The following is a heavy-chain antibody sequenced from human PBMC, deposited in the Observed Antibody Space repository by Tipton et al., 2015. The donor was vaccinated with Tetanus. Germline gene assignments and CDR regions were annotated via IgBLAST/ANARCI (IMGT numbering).Heavy chain of an antibody. CDR1: GYNFNLYW. D-gene: IGHD1-7*01. V-gene: IGHV5-51*01. Sequence: QLVQSGAEVKKPGESLKISCQGSGYNFNLYWIAWVRQMPGKGLEYMGIIYPGDSDTRYSPSFQGQVTISADKSISTAYLQWSSRKASDTAMYYCAIRTTPGNIDYWGQGTLVTVSS. J-gene: IGHJ4*02. CDR2: IYPGDSDT. CDR3: AIRTTPGNIDY.